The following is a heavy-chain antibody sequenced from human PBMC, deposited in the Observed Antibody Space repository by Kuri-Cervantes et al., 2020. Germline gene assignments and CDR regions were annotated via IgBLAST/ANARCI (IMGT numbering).Heavy chain of an antibody. V-gene: IGHV3-23*01. Sequence: GGSLRLSCAASGFTFSSYVMRWVRQAPGKGLEWVSATTGSGGRTFYADTVKGRFTISRDNSKNTLSLQMTSLTAEDTAVYYCATLRRLERGDYWGQGTLVTVSS. D-gene: IGHD1-1*01. J-gene: IGHJ4*02. CDR1: GFTFSSYV. CDR2: TTGSGGRT. CDR3: ATLRRLERGDY.